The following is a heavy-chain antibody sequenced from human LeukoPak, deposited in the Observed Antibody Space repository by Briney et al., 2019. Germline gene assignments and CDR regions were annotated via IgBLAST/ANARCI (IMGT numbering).Heavy chain of an antibody. Sequence: QTGGSLRLSCAASGFTFKLYWMHWVRQVPGKRPVWVSGINDDGSDTIYADSVRGRFTISRDNSKNTLYLQMNSLRAEDTAVYYCARTSRQLVPHFDYWGQGTLVTVSS. CDR1: GFTFKLYW. CDR3: ARTSRQLVPHFDY. J-gene: IGHJ4*02. D-gene: IGHD6-13*01. CDR2: INDDGSDT. V-gene: IGHV3-74*01.